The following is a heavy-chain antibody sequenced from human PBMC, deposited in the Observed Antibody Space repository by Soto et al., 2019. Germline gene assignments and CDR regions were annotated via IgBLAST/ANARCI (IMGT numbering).Heavy chain of an antibody. CDR2: IYPGDSDT. D-gene: IGHD6-6*01. V-gene: IGHV5-51*01. J-gene: IGHJ4*02. CDR3: ARPQTSTSSSHQLDY. Sequence: MPGKGLEWMGIIYPGDSDTRYSPSFQGQVTISADKSISTAYLQWSSLKASDTAMYYCARPQTSTSSSHQLDYWGQGTLVTVSS.